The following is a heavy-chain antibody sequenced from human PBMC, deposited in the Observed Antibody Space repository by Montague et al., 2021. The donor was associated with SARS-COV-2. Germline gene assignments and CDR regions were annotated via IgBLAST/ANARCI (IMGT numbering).Heavy chain of an antibody. CDR3: ARTGYSSGWHSFDY. D-gene: IGHD6-19*01. J-gene: IGHJ4*02. CDR2: IYHSGST. Sequence: SETLSLTCAVSGGSISSINWWSCVRQPPGKGLEWFGEIYHSGSTNYNPSLKSRVIISVDKSKNQFSLKLSSVTAADTAVYYCARTGYSSGWHSFDYWGQGTLVTVSS. CDR1: GGSISSINW. V-gene: IGHV4-4*02.